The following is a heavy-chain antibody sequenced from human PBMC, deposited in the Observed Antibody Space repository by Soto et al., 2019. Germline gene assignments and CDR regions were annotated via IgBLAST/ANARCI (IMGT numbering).Heavy chain of an antibody. V-gene: IGHV3-30*03. Sequence: LRLSCEASGFTFSGYGMHWVRQAPGKGLEWVAVISYYGTNEYYADSVKGRFTISRDNSKNTLYLQMNSLRAEDTAVYYCARVGRDDFWSGPYGMDVWGQGTTVTAP. CDR3: ARVGRDDFWSGPYGMDV. CDR2: ISYYGTNE. D-gene: IGHD3-3*01. J-gene: IGHJ6*02. CDR1: GFTFSGYG.